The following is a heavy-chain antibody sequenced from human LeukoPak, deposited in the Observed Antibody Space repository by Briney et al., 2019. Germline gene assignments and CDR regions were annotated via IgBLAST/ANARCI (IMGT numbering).Heavy chain of an antibody. V-gene: IGHV3-49*03. D-gene: IGHD3-9*01. Sequence: PGRSLRLSCTASGFTFGDHSVSWFRQAPGKGLEWVGFIRSKAYGGTAEYAASVKGRFTISRDDSKSVAYLQMDSLKTEDTAVYYCTREIRYFDWFQVDYWGQGTLVTVTS. CDR3: TREIRYFDWFQVDY. CDR1: GFTFGDHS. J-gene: IGHJ4*02. CDR2: IRSKAYGGTA.